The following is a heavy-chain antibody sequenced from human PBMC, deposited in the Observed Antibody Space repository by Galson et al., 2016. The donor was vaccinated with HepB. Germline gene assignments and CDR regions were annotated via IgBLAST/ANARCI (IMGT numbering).Heavy chain of an antibody. V-gene: IGHV1-18*01. D-gene: IGHD1-26*01. CDR3: ARGGGGTFFENYYYGMDV. CDR2: ISGYNGYT. J-gene: IGHJ6*02. Sequence: SVKVSCKASGYTFNSFGMSWVRQAPGQGLEWMGWISGYNGYTNYAQKFQGRVTMTTDTSTSTAYMGLRRLRSDDTAVYYCARGGGGTFFENYYYGMDVWGQGTTVTVSS. CDR1: GYTFNSFG.